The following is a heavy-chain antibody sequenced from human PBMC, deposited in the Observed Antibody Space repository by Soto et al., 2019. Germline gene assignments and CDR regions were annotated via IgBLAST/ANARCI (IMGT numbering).Heavy chain of an antibody. J-gene: IGHJ4*02. V-gene: IGHV1-69*01. CDR1: GGSFNNHA. CDR3: ARESAGSDSTLFYFDY. Sequence: QVQLVQSGAEVKTPGSSVKVSCEASGGSFNNHAFSWVRQAPGQGLEWMGGIIPISGTANYAQKFQGRVKITADASTNTVYMYLSSLRSEDTAVYYCARESAGSDSTLFYFDYWGQGTLGTVSS. D-gene: IGHD2-21*02. CDR2: IIPISGTA.